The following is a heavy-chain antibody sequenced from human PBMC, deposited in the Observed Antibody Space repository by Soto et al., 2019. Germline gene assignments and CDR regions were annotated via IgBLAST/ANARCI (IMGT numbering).Heavy chain of an antibody. V-gene: IGHV1-58*02. CDR1: GFTFSTST. CDR3: AARTGLRYFDYNFAGYAFRY. D-gene: IGHD3-9*01. Sequence: QMHVVQSGPEVKKPGTSVRVSCKTSGFTFSTSTMQWVRQARGQGLEWIGWIVAGSGNTIYAQKFQERVAITRDLSTNTAYMELSGLTSEDTALYYCAARTGLRYFDYNFAGYAFRYWGQGTMVTVSS. CDR2: IVAGSGNT. J-gene: IGHJ3*01.